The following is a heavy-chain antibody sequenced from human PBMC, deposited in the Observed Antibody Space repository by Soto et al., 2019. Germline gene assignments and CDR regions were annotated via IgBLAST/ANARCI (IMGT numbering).Heavy chain of an antibody. V-gene: IGHV3-21*01. J-gene: IGHJ5*01. CDR1: GFSFSSDS. CDR2: ISSSGSFM. CDR3: ARDPPTGSTLDWFDS. Sequence: GGSLRLSCAASGFSFSSDSMGWVRQAPGKGLEWVSSISSSGSFMNYADSVKGRFTISRDNAKNSLYLQMTSLKDEDTAVYYCARDPPTGSTLDWFDSWGQGTLVTVSS. D-gene: IGHD1-7*01.